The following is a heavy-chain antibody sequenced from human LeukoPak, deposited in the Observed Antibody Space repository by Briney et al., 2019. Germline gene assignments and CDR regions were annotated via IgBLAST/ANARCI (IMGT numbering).Heavy chain of an antibody. CDR1: GFTVSNNY. J-gene: IGHJ3*02. V-gene: IGHV3-53*05. CDR3: AGVDAAMPDAFDI. Sequence: GGSLRLSCAVSGFTVSNNYMNWVRQAPGKGLEWVSIIYSGGRTYYADSAKGRFTISRDNSKNTLYLQMNSLRADDTAVYYCAGVDAAMPDAFDIWGQGTTVTVSS. CDR2: IYSGGRT. D-gene: IGHD5-18*01.